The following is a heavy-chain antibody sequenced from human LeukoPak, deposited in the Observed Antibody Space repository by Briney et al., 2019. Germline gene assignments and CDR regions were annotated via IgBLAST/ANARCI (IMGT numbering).Heavy chain of an antibody. CDR2: IITIFGTA. CDR1: AGTFSSYA. Sequence: SVTVSCTASAGTFSSYAISWVRQAPGQGLEWMGGIITIFGTANYAEKFQGRVTITADESTSTAYMELSSLRSEDTAVYYCARSGVVDYLFDYWGQGTLVTVSS. CDR3: ARSGVVDYLFDY. D-gene: IGHD3-16*01. V-gene: IGHV1-69*13. J-gene: IGHJ4*02.